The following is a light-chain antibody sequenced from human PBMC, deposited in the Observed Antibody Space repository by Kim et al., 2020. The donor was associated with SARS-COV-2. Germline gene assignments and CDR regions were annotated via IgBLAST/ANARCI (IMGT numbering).Light chain of an antibody. Sequence: SVGDRVTITCRASQGTRNYLAWFQQKPGKVPKRLIYVASNLQSGVPSRFSGSGSGTEFTPTISSLQPEDFATYSCLQHNDYPRTFGQGTKVDIK. CDR1: QGTRNY. CDR3: LQHNDYPRT. J-gene: IGKJ1*01. CDR2: VAS. V-gene: IGKV1-17*03.